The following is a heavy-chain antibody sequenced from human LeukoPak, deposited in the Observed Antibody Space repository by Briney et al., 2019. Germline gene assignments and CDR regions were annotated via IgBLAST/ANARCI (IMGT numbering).Heavy chain of an antibody. D-gene: IGHD3-9*01. CDR2: LGINGASV. V-gene: IGHV3-23*01. CDR3: VRVLWGDILTGYYFDY. J-gene: IGHJ4*02. CDR1: GFSLNTYD. Sequence: GGSLRLSCVVSGFSLNTYDMTWVRQAPGKGLEWVATLGINGASVYYADFVRGRFTISGDNSKNTLYLQLNSLRVEDTAVYYCVRVLWGDILTGYYFDYWGQGTLATVSS.